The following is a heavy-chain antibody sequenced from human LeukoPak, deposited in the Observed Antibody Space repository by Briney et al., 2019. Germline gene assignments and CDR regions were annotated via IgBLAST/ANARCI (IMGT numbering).Heavy chain of an antibody. J-gene: IGHJ4*02. CDR1: GFIVSGDF. D-gene: IGHD3-22*01. V-gene: IGHV3-53*01. Sequence: GGSLRLSCAASGFIVSGDFMSWVRQAPGKGLEWVSVIYSDGSTYYADSVKGRFTISRDNSRNTLYLQMNSLRAEDTAVYYCAGGGWYYYDSSGYAPFDYWGQGTLVTVSS. CDR3: AGGGWYYYDSSGYAPFDY. CDR2: IYSDGST.